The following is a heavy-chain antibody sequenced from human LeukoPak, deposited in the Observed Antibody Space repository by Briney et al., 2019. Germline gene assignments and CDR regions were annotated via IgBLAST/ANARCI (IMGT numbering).Heavy chain of an antibody. J-gene: IGHJ3*02. Sequence: GASVKVSCKVSGYTLTELSMHWVRQAPGKGLEWMGGFDPEDGETIYAQKFQGRVTMTEDTSTDTAYMELSSLRSEDTAVYYCATSGPVLRFLDTEGGDAFDIWGQGTMVTVSS. V-gene: IGHV1-24*01. CDR3: ATSGPVLRFLDTEGGDAFDI. D-gene: IGHD3-3*01. CDR1: GYTLTELS. CDR2: FDPEDGET.